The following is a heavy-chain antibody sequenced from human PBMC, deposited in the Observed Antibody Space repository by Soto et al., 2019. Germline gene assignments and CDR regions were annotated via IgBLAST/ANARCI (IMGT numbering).Heavy chain of an antibody. CDR3: ARGKYSSSWYNYYYYGMDV. D-gene: IGHD6-13*01. CDR2: ISYDGSNK. Sequence: QVQLVESGGGVVQPGRSLRLSCAASGFTFSSYAMHWVRQAPGKGLEWVAVISYDGSNKYYADSVKGRFTISRDNSKNTLYLQMNSLRAEDTAVYYCARGKYSSSWYNYYYYGMDVWGQGTTVTVSS. CDR1: GFTFSSYA. V-gene: IGHV3-30-3*01. J-gene: IGHJ6*02.